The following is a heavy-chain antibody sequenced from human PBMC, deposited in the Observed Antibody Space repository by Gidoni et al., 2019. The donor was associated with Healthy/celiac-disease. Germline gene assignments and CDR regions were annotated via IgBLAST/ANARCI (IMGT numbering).Heavy chain of an antibody. J-gene: IGHJ4*02. CDR2: ISYDGSNK. CDR3: AKDESGPFDY. V-gene: IGHV3-30*18. D-gene: IGHD1-26*01. Sequence: HVQLVESGGGVVQPGRSLRLSSAASGFTFSSYGRHWVRQAPGKGLEWVAVISYDGSNKYYADSVKGRFTISRDNSKNTLYLQMNSLRAEDTAVYYCAKDESGPFDYWGQGTLVTVSS. CDR1: GFTFSSYG.